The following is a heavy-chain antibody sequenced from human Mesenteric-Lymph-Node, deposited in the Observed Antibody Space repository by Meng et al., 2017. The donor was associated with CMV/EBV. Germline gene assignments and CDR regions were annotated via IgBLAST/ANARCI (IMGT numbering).Heavy chain of an antibody. J-gene: IGHJ5*02. D-gene: IGHD3-3*01. V-gene: IGHV3-21*01. CDR1: GFTPSSYT. Sequence: GESLKISCAASGFTPSSYTLTWIRQAPGKGLEWVASLSSANTYIYYADSVRGRFTISRDKDKNSLFLQMNSLRAEDTAVYYCARSYDFWGGRPWFDPWGQGTLVTVSS. CDR3: ARSYDFWGGRPWFDP. CDR2: LSSANTYI.